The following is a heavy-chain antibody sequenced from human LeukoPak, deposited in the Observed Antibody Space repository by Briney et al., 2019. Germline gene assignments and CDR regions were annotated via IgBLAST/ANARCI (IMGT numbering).Heavy chain of an antibody. CDR3: ASLQESGYSYGYDY. CDR2: MNPNSGNT. D-gene: IGHD5-18*01. J-gene: IGHJ4*02. CDR1: GYTFTSYD. V-gene: IGHV1-8*01. Sequence: ASEKVSCKASGYTFTSYDINWVRQATGQGLEWMGWMNPNSGNTGYAQKFQGRVTMTRNTSISTAYMELSSLRSEDTAVYYCASLQESGYSYGYDYWGQGTLVTVSS.